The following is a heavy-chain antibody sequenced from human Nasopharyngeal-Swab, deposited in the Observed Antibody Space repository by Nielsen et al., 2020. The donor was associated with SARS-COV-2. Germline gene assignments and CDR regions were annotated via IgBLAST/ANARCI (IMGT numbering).Heavy chain of an antibody. CDR1: GYTFTSYY. V-gene: IGHV1-46*01. J-gene: IGHJ4*02. D-gene: IGHD1-26*01. CDR2: INPSGGST. Sequence: ASLLVVCYASGYTFTSYYMHWVRQAPGQGLEWMGIINPSGGSTSYAQKFQGRVTMTRDTSTSTVYMELSSLRSEDTAVYYCARSGSYYQGTFDYWGQGTLVTVSS. CDR3: ARSGSYYQGTFDY.